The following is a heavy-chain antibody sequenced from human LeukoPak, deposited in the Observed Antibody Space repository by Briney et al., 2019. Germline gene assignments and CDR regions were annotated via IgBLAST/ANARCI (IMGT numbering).Heavy chain of an antibody. CDR3: AKDRTLGGAFDI. CDR2: IIPIFGTA. Sequence: SVNHSCKASGGTFSSYAISWVRQAPGQGLEWMGGIIPIFGTANYAQKFQGRVTITTDESTGTAYMELSSLRSEDTAVYYCAKDRTLGGAFDIWGQGTMVTVSS. CDR1: GGTFSSYA. V-gene: IGHV1-69*05. D-gene: IGHD3-10*01. J-gene: IGHJ3*02.